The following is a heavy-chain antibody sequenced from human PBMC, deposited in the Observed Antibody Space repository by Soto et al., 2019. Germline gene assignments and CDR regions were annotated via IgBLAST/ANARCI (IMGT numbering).Heavy chain of an antibody. CDR3: ARDLPTMDV. CDR2: ISAYNGNT. CDR1: GYTFSSYF. Sequence: QVQLVQSGAEVKKPGASVKVSCKASGYTFSSYFISWVRQAPGQGLEWMGGISAYNGNTDYAQTLQGRVTRTTDPSTSAADMELRSLISDDTAVYYGARDLPTMDVWGQGTTVTVSS. V-gene: IGHV1-18*01. J-gene: IGHJ6*02.